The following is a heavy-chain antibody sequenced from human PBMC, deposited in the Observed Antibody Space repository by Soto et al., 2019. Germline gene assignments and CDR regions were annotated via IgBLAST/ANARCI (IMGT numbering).Heavy chain of an antibody. CDR2: IAPHSGRT. V-gene: IGHV1-18*04. Sequence: QVQLVQSGPEVKNPGASVRVSCVASGYAFTSYGVNWVRQAPGQGLEWMGWIAPHSGRTTYLPKFQGRVTMTADVSTNTGYQELRGPKSDGTGIYFCARAATGSYPSAYLGQGTVVTVSS. D-gene: IGHD3-16*01. CDR3: ARAATGSYPSAY. J-gene: IGHJ4*02. CDR1: GYAFTSYG.